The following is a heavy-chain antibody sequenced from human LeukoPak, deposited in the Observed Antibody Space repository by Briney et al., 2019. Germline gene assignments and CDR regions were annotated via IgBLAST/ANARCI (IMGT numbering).Heavy chain of an antibody. CDR3: AREVMYFYYRSGLRDAFDI. CDR1: GGSVSSGHYS. V-gene: IGHV4-61*02. J-gene: IGHJ3*02. D-gene: IGHD3-22*01. CDR2: IHTNGST. Sequence: SETLSLTCTVSGGSVSSGHYSWTWMRQPAGKGLEWIGRIHTNGSTNYNPSLKSRVAMSVDTSKNQFSLKLTSVTAADTAVYYCAREVMYFYYRSGLRDAFDIWGQGTVVTVSS.